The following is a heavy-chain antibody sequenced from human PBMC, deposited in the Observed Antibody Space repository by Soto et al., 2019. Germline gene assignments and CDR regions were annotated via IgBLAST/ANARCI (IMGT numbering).Heavy chain of an antibody. CDR1: GGSISSYY. CDR2: INYSGST. V-gene: IGHV4-59*08. D-gene: IGHD3-10*01. J-gene: IGHJ2*01. Sequence: QVQLQESGPGLVKPSETLSLTCTVSGGSISSYYWSWIRQSPGKGLEWIGYINYSGSTNFNPSLESRATMSVDTSKSQFSLRLSSATAADTAVYYCATPRGRSYASGRKLWDFALWGRVTLVTVSS. CDR3: ATPRGRSYASGRKLWDFAL.